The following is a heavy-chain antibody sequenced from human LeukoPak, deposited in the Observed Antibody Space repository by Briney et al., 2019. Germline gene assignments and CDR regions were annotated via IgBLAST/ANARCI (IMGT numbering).Heavy chain of an antibody. Sequence: PGGSLRLSCAASGFTFSSYSMNWVRQAPGKGLEWVSYISSSSSTIHYADSVKGRFTISRDNAKNSLYLQMNSLRDEDTAVYYCARAVRGYSYGYDWGQGTLVTVSS. CDR3: ARAVRGYSYGYD. CDR1: GFTFSSYS. V-gene: IGHV3-48*02. D-gene: IGHD5-18*01. J-gene: IGHJ4*02. CDR2: ISSSSSTI.